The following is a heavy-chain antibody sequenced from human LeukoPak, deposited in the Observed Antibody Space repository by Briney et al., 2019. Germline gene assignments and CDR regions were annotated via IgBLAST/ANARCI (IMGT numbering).Heavy chain of an antibody. CDR3: ARRRVVVAATKWGDAFDI. J-gene: IGHJ3*02. Sequence: PGGSLRLSCAASGFTFSSYSMNWVRQAPGKGLEWVSSISSSSSYIYYADSVKGRFTISRDNAKNSLYLQMNSLRAEDTAVYYCARRRVVVAATKWGDAFDIWGQGTMVTVSS. D-gene: IGHD2-15*01. CDR2: ISSSSSYI. V-gene: IGHV3-21*01. CDR1: GFTFSSYS.